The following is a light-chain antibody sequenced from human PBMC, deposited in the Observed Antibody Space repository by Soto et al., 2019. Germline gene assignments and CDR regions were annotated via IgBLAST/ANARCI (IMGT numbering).Light chain of an antibody. CDR1: QSVSTY. V-gene: IGKV1-39*02. CDR2: PAS. CDR3: QGGSKLLT. J-gene: IGKJ4*01. Sequence: DIQITQSPSSLSTSVGDRVTITCRTSQSVSTYLNWYQQRPGKAPKLLIYPASSLESGFPSRFSGSGSGTDLTLTMSMLQPEDFGSYYCQGGSKLLTFGGGTRVEIK.